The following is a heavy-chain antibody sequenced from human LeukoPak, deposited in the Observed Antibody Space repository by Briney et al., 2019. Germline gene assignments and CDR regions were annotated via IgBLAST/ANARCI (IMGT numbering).Heavy chain of an antibody. CDR1: GGTFSSFA. CDR2: IFPLFGTE. D-gene: IGHD3-22*01. Sequence: SVKVSCTASGGTFSSFAVSWVRQAPGQGLEWVGGIFPLFGTENYAQTVQGRFTISADESTSTAYMELSSLRSEDTAVYYCERILDSSGYYHFDYWGQGTLVTVSS. J-gene: IGHJ4*02. CDR3: ERILDSSGYYHFDY. V-gene: IGHV1-69*13.